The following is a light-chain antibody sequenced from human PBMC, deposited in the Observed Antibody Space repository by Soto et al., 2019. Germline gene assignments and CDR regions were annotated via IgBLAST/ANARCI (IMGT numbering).Light chain of an antibody. CDR1: QSVSSN. V-gene: IGKV3-15*01. CDR3: QHYNDWPS. J-gene: IGKJ5*01. CDR2: GAS. Sequence: EIVMTQSPATLSVSPGERATLSCRASQSVSSNFAWYQQRPGQAPRLLIYGASTRATDIPARFSGSGSGTEFTLTISSLQSEDFAVYYCQHYNDWPSLGQGTRLEIK.